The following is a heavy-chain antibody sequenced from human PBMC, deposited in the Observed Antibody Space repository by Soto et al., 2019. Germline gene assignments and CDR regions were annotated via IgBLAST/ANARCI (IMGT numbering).Heavy chain of an antibody. D-gene: IGHD6-13*01. J-gene: IGHJ4*02. V-gene: IGHV1-18*01. CDR1: GYTFTSYG. CDR2: ISAYNGNT. Sequence: ASVKVSCKASGYTFTSYGISWVRQAPGQGLEWMGWISAYNGNTNYAQKLQGRVTMTTDTSTSTAYMELRSLRSDDTAVYYCARDLAAADPKVDFDYWGQGTLVTVSS. CDR3: ARDLAAADPKVDFDY.